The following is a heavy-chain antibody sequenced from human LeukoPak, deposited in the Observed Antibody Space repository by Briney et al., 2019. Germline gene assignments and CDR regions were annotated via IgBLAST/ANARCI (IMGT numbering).Heavy chain of an antibody. CDR3: AGSSSWYPSWFDP. J-gene: IGHJ5*02. Sequence: GGSLRLSCAASGFTFSSYAMSWVRQAPGKGLEWVSAISGSGGSTYYADSVKGRFTISRDNSKNTLYLQMNSLRAEDTAVYFCAGSSSWYPSWFDPWGQGTLVTVSS. D-gene: IGHD6-13*01. CDR2: ISGSGGST. CDR1: GFTFSSYA. V-gene: IGHV3-23*01.